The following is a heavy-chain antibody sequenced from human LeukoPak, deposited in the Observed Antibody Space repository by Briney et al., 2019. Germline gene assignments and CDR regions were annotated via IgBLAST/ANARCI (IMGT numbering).Heavy chain of an antibody. Sequence: GGSLRLSCIASGFTFSSYEMSWVRQAPGKGLEWVSYISSSSGIFYADSVKGRFTISRDNAKNSLYLQLNSLRAEDTAVYYCARGFSYWGQGTLVTVSS. CDR1: GFTFSSYE. CDR2: ISSSSGI. V-gene: IGHV3-48*03. J-gene: IGHJ4*02. CDR3: ARGFSY.